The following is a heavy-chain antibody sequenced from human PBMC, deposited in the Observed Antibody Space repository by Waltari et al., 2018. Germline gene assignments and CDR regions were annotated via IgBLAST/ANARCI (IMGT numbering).Heavy chain of an antibody. Sequence: EVELLASGGGLVQPGGSLRLSCTTSGFTFSGNAMGWVRQAPGKGLDCVSGMGSDLNTHYADSVKGRFTISRDNSKNTLYLQMNSLRAEDTALYYCVKDIFRWAFDIWGQGTMVTVSS. V-gene: IGHV3-23*01. CDR2: MGSDLNT. D-gene: IGHD3-9*01. CDR3: VKDIFRWAFDI. CDR1: GFTFSGNA. J-gene: IGHJ3*02.